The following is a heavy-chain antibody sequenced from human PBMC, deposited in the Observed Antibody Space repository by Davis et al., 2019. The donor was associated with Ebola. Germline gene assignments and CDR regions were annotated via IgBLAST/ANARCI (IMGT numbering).Heavy chain of an antibody. CDR1: GGPY. D-gene: IGHD2-2*01. J-gene: IGHJ5*02. V-gene: IGHV4-59*01. CDR3: AKAQYCTSTTYYDRFDP. Sequence: PSETLSLTCTVSGGPYWSWIRQPPGQGLEWIGSVYYSGTTLSNPSLKSRVTMSVDTSKSQFSLRLTSLTAADTAMYYCAKAQYCTSTTYYDRFDPWGQGTLVSVTS. CDR2: VYYSGTT.